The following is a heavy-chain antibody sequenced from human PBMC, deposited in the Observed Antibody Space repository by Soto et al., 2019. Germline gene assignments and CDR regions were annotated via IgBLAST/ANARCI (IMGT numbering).Heavy chain of an antibody. CDR1: GGSISSGGYY. J-gene: IGHJ6*02. CDR2: IYYSGST. CDR3: ARAKVRYGDYNYYYYGMDV. Sequence: PSETLSLTXTVSGGSISSGGYYWSWIRQHPGKGLEWIGYIYYSGSTYYNPSLKSRVTISVDTSKNQFSLKLSSVTAADTAVYYCARAKVRYGDYNYYYYGMDVWGQGTTVTVSS. V-gene: IGHV4-31*02. D-gene: IGHD4-17*01.